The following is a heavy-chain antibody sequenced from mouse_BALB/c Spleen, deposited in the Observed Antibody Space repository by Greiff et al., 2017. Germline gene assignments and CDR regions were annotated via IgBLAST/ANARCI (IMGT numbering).Heavy chain of an antibody. V-gene: IGHV5-9-4*01. J-gene: IGHJ3*01. CDR3: ARVFTTATFAY. D-gene: IGHD1-2*01. Sequence: EVQGVESGGGLVKPGGSLKLSCAASGFTFSSYAMSWVRQSPEKRLEWVAEISSGGSYTYYPDTVTGRFTISRDNAKNTLYLEMSSLRSEDTAMYYCARVFTTATFAYWGQGTLVTVSA. CDR2: ISSGGSYT. CDR1: GFTFSSYA.